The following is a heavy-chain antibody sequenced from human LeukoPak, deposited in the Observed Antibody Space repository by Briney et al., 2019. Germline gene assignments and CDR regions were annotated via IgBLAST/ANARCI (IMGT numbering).Heavy chain of an antibody. CDR2: TYYRSKWYQ. CDR3: ARGNFGFDY. V-gene: IGHV6-1*01. CDR1: GDSVSRNSAA. Sequence: SQTLSLTCAISGDSVSRNSAAWNWITQSPSRGLEWLGKTYYRSKWYQDYAVSLQSRITIDPDTSMNQFSLQLNSVTPEDTAVYYCARGNFGFDYWGQGALVTVSS. J-gene: IGHJ4*02. D-gene: IGHD3-10*01.